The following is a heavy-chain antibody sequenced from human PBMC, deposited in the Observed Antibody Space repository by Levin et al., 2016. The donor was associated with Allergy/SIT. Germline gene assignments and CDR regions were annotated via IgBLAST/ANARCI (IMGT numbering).Heavy chain of an antibody. CDR3: ARDPDLGGLLEHIYFDY. J-gene: IGHJ4*02. Sequence: WIRQPPGKGLEWVANIKQDGSEKYYVDSVKGRFTISRDNAKNSLYLQMNSLRAEDTAVYYCARDPDLGGLLEHIYFDYWGQGTLVTVSS. CDR2: IKQDGSEK. V-gene: IGHV3-7*01. D-gene: IGHD1/OR15-1a*01.